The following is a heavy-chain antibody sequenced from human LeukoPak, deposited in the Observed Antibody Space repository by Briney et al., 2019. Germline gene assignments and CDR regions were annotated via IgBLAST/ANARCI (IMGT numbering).Heavy chain of an antibody. V-gene: IGHV4-34*01. Sequence: SCKASGGTFSSYAISWIRQPPGKGLEWIGEINHSGSTNYNPSLKSRVTISVDTSKNQFSLKLSSVTAADTAVYYCARGLGAAVFDYWGQGTLVTVSS. J-gene: IGHJ4*02. CDR1: GGTFSSYA. CDR2: INHSGST. D-gene: IGHD6-13*01. CDR3: ARGLGAAVFDY.